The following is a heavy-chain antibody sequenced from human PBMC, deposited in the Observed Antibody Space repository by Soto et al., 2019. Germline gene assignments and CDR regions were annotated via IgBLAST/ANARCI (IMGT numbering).Heavy chain of an antibody. Sequence: PSETLSLTCTVSGGSIISSSYYWGWIRQPPGKGLEWIGSIYYSGSTYYNPSLKSRVTISVDTSKNQFSLKLSSVTAADTAVYYCARTGIAAAGTFGWFDPWGQGTLVTVSS. CDR1: GGSIISSSYY. CDR3: ARTGIAAAGTFGWFDP. J-gene: IGHJ5*02. CDR2: IYYSGST. D-gene: IGHD6-13*01. V-gene: IGHV4-39*01.